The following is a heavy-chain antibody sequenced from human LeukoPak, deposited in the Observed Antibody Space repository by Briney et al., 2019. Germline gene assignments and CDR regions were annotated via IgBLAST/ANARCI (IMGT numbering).Heavy chain of an antibody. CDR3: ARPRSRGYSYGHKLYYFDY. CDR2: INHSGST. CDR1: GGSFSGYY. V-gene: IGHV4-34*01. D-gene: IGHD5-18*01. Sequence: SSETLSLTCAVYGGSFSGYYWSWIRQPPGKGLEWIGEINHSGSTNYNPSLKSRVTISVDTSKNQFSLKLSSVTAADTAVYYCARPRSRGYSYGHKLYYFDYWGQGTLVTVSS. J-gene: IGHJ4*02.